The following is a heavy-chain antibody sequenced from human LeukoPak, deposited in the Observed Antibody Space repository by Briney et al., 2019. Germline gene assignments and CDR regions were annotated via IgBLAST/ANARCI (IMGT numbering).Heavy chain of an antibody. CDR2: ISYDGSNK. D-gene: IGHD3-22*01. CDR3: AKAKDSSGYYGPHFDY. CDR1: GFTFSSYG. V-gene: IGHV3-30*18. J-gene: IGHJ4*02. Sequence: GGSLRLSCAASGFTFSSYGMHWVRQAPGKGLEWVAVISYDGSNKYYADSVKGRFTISRDNSKNTLYLQMNSLRAEDTAVYYCAKAKDSSGYYGPHFDYWGQGTLVTVSS.